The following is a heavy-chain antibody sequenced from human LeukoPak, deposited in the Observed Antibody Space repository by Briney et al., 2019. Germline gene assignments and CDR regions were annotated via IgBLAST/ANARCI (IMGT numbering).Heavy chain of an antibody. V-gene: IGHV3-30*04. J-gene: IGHJ4*02. Sequence: GRSLRLSCAASGFTFSSFAMHWVRQAPGKGLEWVAVISYDGSNKYYADSVKGQFTISRDNSKNTLYLQMSSLRAEDTAVYYCASTRPYSSGWRLGYWGQGTLVTVSS. D-gene: IGHD6-19*01. CDR2: ISYDGSNK. CDR1: GFTFSSFA. CDR3: ASTRPYSSGWRLGY.